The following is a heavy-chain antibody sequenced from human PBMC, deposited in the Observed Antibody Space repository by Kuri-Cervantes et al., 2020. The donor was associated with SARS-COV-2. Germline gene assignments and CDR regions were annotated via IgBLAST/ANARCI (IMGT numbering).Heavy chain of an antibody. J-gene: IGHJ4*02. CDR3: VRSMYYDFWSAYGD. Sequence: ASVKVSCKASGYTLKTYGLSWVRQAPGQGLEWMGWISAYNDNTNYAQNLQGRVTMTTDTSTSTAYMELRSLTSDDTAVYYCVRSMYYDFWSAYGDWGQGTLVTVSS. D-gene: IGHD3-3*01. CDR1: GYTLKTYG. CDR2: ISAYNDNT. V-gene: IGHV1-18*01.